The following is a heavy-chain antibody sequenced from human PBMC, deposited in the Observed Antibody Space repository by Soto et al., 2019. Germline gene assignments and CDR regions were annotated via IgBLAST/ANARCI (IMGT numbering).Heavy chain of an antibody. CDR3: ARAPIVVVPAAMNPWFDP. CDR2: ISSSGSTI. J-gene: IGHJ5*02. V-gene: IGHV3-11*01. CDR1: GFTFSYYY. D-gene: IGHD2-2*01. Sequence: PGGSLRLSCAASGFTFSYYYMSWIRQAPGKGREWVSYISSSGSTIYYADSVKGRFTISRDNAKNSLYLQMNSLRAEDTAVYYCARAPIVVVPAAMNPWFDPWGQGTLVTVSS.